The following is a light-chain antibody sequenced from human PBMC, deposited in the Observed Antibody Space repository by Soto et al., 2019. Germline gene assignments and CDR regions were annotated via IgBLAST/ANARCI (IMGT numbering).Light chain of an antibody. Sequence: IQLTQSPSSLSASVGDRVTITCRASQGISSYLAWYQQKPGKAPKXLIYAASTLQSGVPSRLSGSGSGTDLTITISSLQPEDVETYYCQQYNSYPWTFGQGTKGDNK. CDR3: QQYNSYPWT. J-gene: IGKJ1*01. CDR1: QGISSY. V-gene: IGKV1-9*01. CDR2: AAS.